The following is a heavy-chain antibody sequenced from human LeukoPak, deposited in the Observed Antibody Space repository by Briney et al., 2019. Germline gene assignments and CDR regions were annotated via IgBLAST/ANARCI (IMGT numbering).Heavy chain of an antibody. J-gene: IGHJ3*02. Sequence: SETLSLTCTVSGGTISSGDYYWSWIRQPPGKGLEWIGYIYYSGSTYYNPSLKSRVTISVDTSKNQFSLKLSSVTAADTAVYYCARAGQLLHETAFDIWGQGTMVTVSS. D-gene: IGHD2-15*01. CDR1: GGTISSGDYY. V-gene: IGHV4-30-4*08. CDR3: ARAGQLLHETAFDI. CDR2: IYYSGST.